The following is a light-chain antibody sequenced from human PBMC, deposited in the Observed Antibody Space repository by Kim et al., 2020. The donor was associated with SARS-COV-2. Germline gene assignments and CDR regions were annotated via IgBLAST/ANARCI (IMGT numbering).Light chain of an antibody. CDR3: QVWDSGSDHEV. V-gene: IGLV3-21*04. CDR2: YDS. CDR1: NIGNKN. Sequence: APGQTASITCGGNNIGNKNVHWYQHKPGQAPLLVISYDSDRPAGIPDQFSGSNSGNTATLTISRVEAGDEADYYCQVWDSGSDHEVFGGGTQLTVL. J-gene: IGLJ2*01.